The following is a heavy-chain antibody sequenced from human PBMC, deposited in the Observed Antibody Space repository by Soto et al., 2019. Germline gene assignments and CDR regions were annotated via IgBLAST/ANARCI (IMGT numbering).Heavy chain of an antibody. J-gene: IGHJ6*02. CDR1: TYSFSSFW. Sequence: EVQLVESGGGLVQPGGSLRLSCTSSTYSFSSFWMSWVRQAPGQGLEWVAYINEDGSETHSVDHMKGRFTISRDNAKNSLFLQMNSLRAEDTATYYCVRGHHGLEVWGQGTTVTVSS. V-gene: IGHV3-7*04. CDR2: INEDGSET. CDR3: VRGHHGLEV.